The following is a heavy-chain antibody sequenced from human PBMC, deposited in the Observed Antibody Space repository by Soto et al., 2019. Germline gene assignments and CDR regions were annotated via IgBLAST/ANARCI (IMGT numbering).Heavy chain of an antibody. J-gene: IGHJ4*02. CDR2: VYHTGNT. D-gene: IGHD1-20*01. Sequence: SETLSLTCSVSGVSVTGYYWTWIRHSPGKGLEWIGYVYHTGNTYYNPSLKSRVTISLDTSKNQVSLRLRSVTAADTAGYYCGREQYNWKLWGQGTLVTVSS. V-gene: IGHV4-59*02. CDR1: GVSVTGYY. CDR3: GREQYNWKL.